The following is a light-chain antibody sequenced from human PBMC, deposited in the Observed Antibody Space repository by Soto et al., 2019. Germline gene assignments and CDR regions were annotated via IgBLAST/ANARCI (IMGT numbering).Light chain of an antibody. CDR1: QSISSW. CDR2: AAI. CDR3: QQTYINSRT. V-gene: IGKV1-39*01. J-gene: IGKJ1*01. Sequence: DIQMTQSPSTLSASVGDRVTITCRASQSISSWLAWYQQKPGKAPKLLIFAAISLQSGVPSRFSGRGSGTDFTLTISSLQPEDFATYSCQQTYINSRTFGQGTKVDIK.